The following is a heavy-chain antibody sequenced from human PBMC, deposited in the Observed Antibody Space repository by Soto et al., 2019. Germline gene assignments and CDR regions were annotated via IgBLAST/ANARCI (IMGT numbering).Heavy chain of an antibody. CDR1: GYSFTSYW. V-gene: IGHV5-51*01. Sequence: XESLNISSKGSGYSFTSYWIGWVRQMPGKGLEWMGIIYPGDSDTRYSPSFQGQVTISADKSISTAYLQWSSLKASDTAMYYCARHASRSYSGSYDDAFDIWGQGTMVTVSS. CDR3: ARHASRSYSGSYDDAFDI. CDR2: IYPGDSDT. J-gene: IGHJ3*02. D-gene: IGHD1-26*01.